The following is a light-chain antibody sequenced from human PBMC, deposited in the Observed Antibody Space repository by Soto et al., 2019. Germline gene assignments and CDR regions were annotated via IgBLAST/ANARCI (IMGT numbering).Light chain of an antibody. J-gene: IGKJ5*01. CDR3: QQSYSTPA. CDR2: DAS. V-gene: IGKV1-39*01. CDR1: QSISSY. Sequence: DIHMTEAASSLSASVGDIVTITCRASQSISSYLNWYQQKPGKAPKLLIYDASSLQSGVQSSFSGSGSGTDSTLTISSLQPEDFATYYCQQSYSTPAFGQGTRLEIK.